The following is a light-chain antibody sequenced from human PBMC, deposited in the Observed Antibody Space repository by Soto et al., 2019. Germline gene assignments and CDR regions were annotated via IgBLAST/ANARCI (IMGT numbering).Light chain of an antibody. CDR3: QHYYYRLTT. CDR2: DAS. V-gene: IGKV1-33*01. Sequence: DIQMTQSPSSLSASVADRVTITCHASQDISNYLNWYQQKPGKTPKLLIYDASNLETAVPSRFSVSGSGTDCNSTISSLQPKYSAQDYCQHYYYRLTTFAQGTRLEI. J-gene: IGKJ5*01. CDR1: QDISNY.